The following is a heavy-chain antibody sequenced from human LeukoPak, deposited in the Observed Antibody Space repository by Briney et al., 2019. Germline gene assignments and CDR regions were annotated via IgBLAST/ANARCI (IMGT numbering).Heavy chain of an antibody. J-gene: IGHJ3*01. CDR2: IGSSGNTI. Sequence: PGGSLRLSCAASGFTFTDYYMSWIRQSPGKGLEWVSYIGSSGNTIYYADSVKGRFTISRDNAKNSLFLLMNSLRAEDTAVYYCARDREVGGTSKLGYWGHGTMVTVSS. CDR1: GFTFTDYY. V-gene: IGHV3-11*01. D-gene: IGHD1-26*01. CDR3: ARDREVGGTSKLGY.